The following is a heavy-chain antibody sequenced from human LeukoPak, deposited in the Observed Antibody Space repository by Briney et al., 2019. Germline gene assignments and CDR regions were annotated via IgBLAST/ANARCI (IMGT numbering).Heavy chain of an antibody. CDR2: IYYSGST. D-gene: IGHD3-10*01. J-gene: IGHJ1*01. CDR3: ARHDYYGSGSYSYFQK. CDR1: GVSISSSSYY. Sequence: SETLSLTRTVSGVSISSSSYYWGWIRQPPGKGLEWNGRIYYSGSTFYHPSLKSRVTISADTSKNQFFLKLSSVTAADTAVYYCARHDYYGSGSYSYFQKWGQGTLVTVS. V-gene: IGHV4-39*01.